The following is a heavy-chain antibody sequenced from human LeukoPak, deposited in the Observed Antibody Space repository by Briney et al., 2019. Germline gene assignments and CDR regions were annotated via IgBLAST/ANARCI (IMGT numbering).Heavy chain of an antibody. CDR3: AKDQYDSNDYYTPTNDY. Sequence: QPGGSLRLSCAASGLTFSSYAMSWVRQAPGKGLEWVSVISGSGGSTYYADSVKGRFTISRDNSKNTLYLQMNSLRAEDTAVYYCAKDQYDSNDYYTPTNDYWGQGTLVTVSS. V-gene: IGHV3-23*01. J-gene: IGHJ4*02. D-gene: IGHD3-22*01. CDR2: ISGSGGST. CDR1: GLTFSSYA.